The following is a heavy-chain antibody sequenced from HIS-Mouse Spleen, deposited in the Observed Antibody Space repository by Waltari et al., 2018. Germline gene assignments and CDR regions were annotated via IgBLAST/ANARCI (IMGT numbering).Heavy chain of an antibody. CDR3: AREIPYSSSWYDWYFDL. Sequence: QLQLQESGPGLVKPSETLSLTCTVSGGSISSSRYYWGWLRQPPGKGLEWTGSIYYSGSTYYNPSLKSRVTISVDTSKNQFSLKLSSVTAADTAVYYCAREIPYSSSWYDWYFDLWGRGTLVTVSS. V-gene: IGHV4-39*07. D-gene: IGHD6-13*01. CDR2: IYYSGST. CDR1: GGSISSSRYY. J-gene: IGHJ2*01.